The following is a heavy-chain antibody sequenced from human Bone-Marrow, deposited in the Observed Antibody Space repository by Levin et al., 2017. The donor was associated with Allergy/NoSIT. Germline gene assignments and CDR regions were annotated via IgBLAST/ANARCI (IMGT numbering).Heavy chain of an antibody. J-gene: IGHJ5*02. CDR1: GFTFSTYW. V-gene: IGHV3-74*01. CDR2: IQSNGKT. D-gene: IGHD3-10*01. CDR3: ARDRFYSDSGSNFSWFDP. Sequence: GGSLRLSCAASGFTFSTYWMHWVRQAPGKGLVWVSRIQSNGKTNYADSVKGRFTISRDNAKNTLYLPMNSLTVEDTAVYYCARDRFYSDSGSNFSWFDPWGQGTLVTVSS.